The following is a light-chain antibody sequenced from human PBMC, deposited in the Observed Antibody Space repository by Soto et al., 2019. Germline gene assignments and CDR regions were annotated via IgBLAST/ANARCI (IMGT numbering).Light chain of an antibody. CDR3: SSYTSSRDVV. V-gene: IGLV2-14*01. J-gene: IGLJ2*01. Sequence: QSVLTQPASVSGSPGQSITISCTGTSSDVGGYNYVSWYQQHPGKAPKLMIYDVSNRPSGVSNRFSGSKSGNTASLIISGLQAEDEGDYYCSSYTSSRDVVFGGGTQLTVL. CDR2: DVS. CDR1: SSDVGGYNY.